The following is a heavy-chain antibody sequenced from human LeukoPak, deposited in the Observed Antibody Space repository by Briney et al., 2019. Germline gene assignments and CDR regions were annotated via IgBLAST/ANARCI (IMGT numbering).Heavy chain of an antibody. CDR1: GGSFSGYY. J-gene: IGHJ5*02. Sequence: SETLSLTCAVYGGSFSGYYWSWIRQPPGKGLEWIGEINHSGGTNYNPSLKSRVTISVDTSRNQFSLKLSSVTAADTAVYYCATGDSSGWYSYWFDPWGQGTLVTVSS. CDR2: INHSGGT. V-gene: IGHV4-34*01. CDR3: ATGDSSGWYSYWFDP. D-gene: IGHD6-19*01.